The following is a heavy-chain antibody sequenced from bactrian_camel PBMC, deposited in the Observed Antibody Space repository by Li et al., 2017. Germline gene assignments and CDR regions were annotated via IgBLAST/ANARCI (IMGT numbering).Heavy chain of an antibody. J-gene: IGHJ6*01. CDR2: ISSDGST. CDR3: ATGNWTMFP. Sequence: VQLVESGGGSVQAGETLRLSCTASGFTFDGSDMGWYRQAPGNECELVSTISSDGSTYYADSVKGRFTISRDNAKNTLHLQMNSLNSEDTALYYCATGNWTMFPWGQGTQVTVS. CDR1: GFTFDGSD. V-gene: IGHV3S55*01. D-gene: IGHD4*01.